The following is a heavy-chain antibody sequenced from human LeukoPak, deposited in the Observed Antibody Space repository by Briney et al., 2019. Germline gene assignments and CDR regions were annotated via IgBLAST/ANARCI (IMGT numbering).Heavy chain of an antibody. J-gene: IGHJ4*02. CDR1: GYTFTSFY. Sequence: GASVKVSCKASGYTFTSFYMHWVRQAPGQGLEWMGWISAFNGNTNNAQKVQGRVTMTTDTSTSTAYMELRSLTSDDTAMYYCARVYSSAFDHWGQGTLVTVTS. CDR3: ARVYSSAFDH. V-gene: IGHV1-18*04. D-gene: IGHD3-10*01. CDR2: ISAFNGNT.